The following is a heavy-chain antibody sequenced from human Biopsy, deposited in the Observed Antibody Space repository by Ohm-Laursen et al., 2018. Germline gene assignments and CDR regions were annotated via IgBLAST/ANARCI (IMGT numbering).Heavy chain of an antibody. Sequence: SLRLSCAASGFAFNLYEMNWVRQAPGKGMGWISYIYGGGSPVSYADSVKGRFTISRDNAQNSLYLHMNSLRAEDTAVYYCARLNSGTYDASDLWGQGTMVSVSS. V-gene: IGHV3-48*03. CDR2: IYGGGSPV. CDR3: ARLNSGTYDASDL. D-gene: IGHD1-26*01. CDR1: GFAFNLYE. J-gene: IGHJ3*01.